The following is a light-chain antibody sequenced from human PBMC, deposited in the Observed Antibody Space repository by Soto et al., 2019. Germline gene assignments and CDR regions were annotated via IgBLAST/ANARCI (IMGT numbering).Light chain of an antibody. CDR3: QQYENLPT. V-gene: IGKV1-33*01. CDR1: QNINNY. CDR2: DAS. J-gene: IGKJ5*01. Sequence: DIQMTQSPSSLSASVGDRVTITCQASQNINNYLNWYQQKPGRAPNLLIYDASNLEAGVPSRFRGSGSGTDSTFTISRLKPEDIATYYCQQYENLPTFGQGTRLEIK.